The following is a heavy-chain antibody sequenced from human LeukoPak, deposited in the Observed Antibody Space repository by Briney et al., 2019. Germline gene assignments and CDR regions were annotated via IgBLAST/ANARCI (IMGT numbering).Heavy chain of an antibody. CDR2: INSDGTTT. J-gene: IGHJ4*02. D-gene: IGHD6-13*01. V-gene: IGHV3-74*01. Sequence: RGSLRLSCAASAFTFSSYWMHWVCQGPGKGLVWVARINSDGTTTNYADSVEGRFTISRDNARNTLYRQMNSLPADETAVYYCARGYDSGSRIDYWGQGTLVTVSS. CDR1: AFTFSSYW. CDR3: ARGYDSGSRIDY.